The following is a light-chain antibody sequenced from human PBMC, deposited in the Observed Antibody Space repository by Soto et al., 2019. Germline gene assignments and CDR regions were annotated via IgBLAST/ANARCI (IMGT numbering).Light chain of an antibody. CDR3: QQCYSTPFT. Sequence: DIQMTQAPSSLSASVGDRVTITCRASQSITTSLSWYQQKPGKAPKVLIYGASNLQGGVPSRFSGSGSGTHFTLIISSLQPEDFAAYYCQQCYSTPFTFCPGTRVDVK. V-gene: IGKV1-39*01. J-gene: IGKJ3*01. CDR1: QSITTS. CDR2: GAS.